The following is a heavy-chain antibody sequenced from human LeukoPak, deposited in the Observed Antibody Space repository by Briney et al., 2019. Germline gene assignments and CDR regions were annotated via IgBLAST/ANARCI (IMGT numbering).Heavy chain of an antibody. CDR2: ISGSGGST. V-gene: IGHV3-23*01. D-gene: IGHD6-19*01. Sequence: GGSLRLSCAASGFTFSSYAMSWVRQAPGKGLEWVSAISGSGGSTYYADSVRGRFTISRDNAKNSLYLQMNSLRAEDTAVYYCARGSSGWLFDYWGQGTLVTVSS. CDR1: GFTFSSYA. CDR3: ARGSSGWLFDY. J-gene: IGHJ4*02.